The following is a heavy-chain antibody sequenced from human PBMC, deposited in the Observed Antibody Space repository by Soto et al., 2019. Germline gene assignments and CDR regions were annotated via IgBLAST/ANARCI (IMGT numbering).Heavy chain of an antibody. CDR2: IYYSGST. CDR3: ARHYSGYYDSSGREGFDY. V-gene: IGHV4-39*01. D-gene: IGHD3-22*01. Sequence: PSETLSLTCTVSGVSISSSIYYWGWIRQPPGKGLEWIGSIYYSGSTYYNPSLKSRVTISVDTSKNQFSLKLSSVTAADTAVYYCARHYSGYYDSSGREGFDYWGQGTLVTVSS. CDR1: GVSISSSIYY. J-gene: IGHJ4*02.